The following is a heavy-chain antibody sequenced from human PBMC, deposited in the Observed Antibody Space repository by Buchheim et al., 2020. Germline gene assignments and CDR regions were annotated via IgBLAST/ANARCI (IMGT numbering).Heavy chain of an antibody. CDR3: AVEPSSIAAKIWVNY. CDR2: ISSSSSYI. J-gene: IGHJ4*02. D-gene: IGHD6-6*01. CDR1: GFTFSSYN. Sequence: EVQLVESGGGLVKPGGSLGLSCAASGFTFSSYNMNWVRQAPGKGLEWVSSISSSSSYIYYADSVKGRFTISRDNAKNSLYLQMNSLRAEDTAVYYCAVEPSSIAAKIWVNYWGQGTL. V-gene: IGHV3-21*01.